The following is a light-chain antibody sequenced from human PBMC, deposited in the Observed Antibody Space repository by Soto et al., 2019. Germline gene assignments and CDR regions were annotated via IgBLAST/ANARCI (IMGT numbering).Light chain of an antibody. CDR1: NIGSKS. V-gene: IGLV3-21*02. Sequence: SYELTQSPSVSVAPGQTARITCGGNNIGSKSVHWYQQKPGQAPVLVVYDDSDRRSGIPERFSGSNSGNTATLTISRVEAGDEADYYCQVWDSSSDHWVFGGGTKVTVL. CDR3: QVWDSSSDHWV. J-gene: IGLJ3*02. CDR2: DDS.